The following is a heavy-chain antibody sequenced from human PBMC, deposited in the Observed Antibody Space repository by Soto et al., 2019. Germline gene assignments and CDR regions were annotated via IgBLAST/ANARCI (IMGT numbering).Heavy chain of an antibody. CDR3: ARTVGAAYYFDF. CDR2: IYTSGST. D-gene: IGHD3-16*01. J-gene: IGHJ4*02. CDR1: GDSMTKYY. Sequence: QVQLQESGPGLVKPSETLSLTCTVSGDSMTKYYWRWIRQPAGKGLEWIGRIYTSGSTNYNPSLRRRVTMSIAPSNNHSSRKLKSVTAAETDVYSCARTVGAAYYFDFWGQGALVTVSS. V-gene: IGHV4-4*07.